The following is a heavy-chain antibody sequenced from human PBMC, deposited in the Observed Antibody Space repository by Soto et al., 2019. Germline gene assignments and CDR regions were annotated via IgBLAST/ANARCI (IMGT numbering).Heavy chain of an antibody. V-gene: IGHV1-18*04. Sequence: ASVKVSCKASDYTFTSYGISWVRQAPGQGLEWMGWISAYNGNTNYAQKLQGRVTMTTDTSTSTAYMELRSLRSDDTAVYYCARDTPVYCSGGSCQQGWFDPWG. CDR3: ARDTPVYCSGGSCQQGWFDP. CDR1: DYTFTSYG. J-gene: IGHJ5*02. D-gene: IGHD2-15*01. CDR2: ISAYNGNT.